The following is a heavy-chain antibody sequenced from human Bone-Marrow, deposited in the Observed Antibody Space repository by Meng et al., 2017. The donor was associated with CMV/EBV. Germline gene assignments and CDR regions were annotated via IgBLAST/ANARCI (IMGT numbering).Heavy chain of an antibody. Sequence: GGSLRLSCAASGFTLSSYVMHWVRQAPGKGLEFVAVISSDGSNKYYAASVKGRFTISRDNSKNTLYLQLDSLRPEDTAVYYCARPYNSVDFWNGYSYYLDYWGQGVRVTVSS. CDR1: GFTLSSYV. D-gene: IGHD3-3*01. J-gene: IGHJ4*02. CDR3: ARPYNSVDFWNGYSYYLDY. CDR2: ISSDGSNK. V-gene: IGHV3-30-3*01.